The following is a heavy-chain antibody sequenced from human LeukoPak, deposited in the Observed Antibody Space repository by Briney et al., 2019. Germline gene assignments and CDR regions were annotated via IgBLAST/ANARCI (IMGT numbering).Heavy chain of an antibody. J-gene: IGHJ5*02. Sequence: ASVKVSCKASGGTFSSYAISWVRQAPGQGLEWMGGIIPIFGTANYAQKFQGRVTITADKSTSTAYMELSSLRSEDTAVYCCARQRPRYCSGGSCYSVFKGWFDPWGQGTLVTVSS. CDR2: IIPIFGTA. V-gene: IGHV1-69*06. CDR3: ARQRPRYCSGGSCYSVFKGWFDP. CDR1: GGTFSSYA. D-gene: IGHD2-15*01.